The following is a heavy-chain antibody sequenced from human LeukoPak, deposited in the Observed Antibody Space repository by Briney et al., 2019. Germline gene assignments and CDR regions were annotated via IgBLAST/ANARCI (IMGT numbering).Heavy chain of an antibody. CDR3: ARHRYYYDSSGYPFPYYFDY. CDR1: GGSISSSSAY. V-gene: IGHV4-39*01. D-gene: IGHD3-22*01. CDR2: IYYSGST. Sequence: SETLSLTCTVSGGSISSSSAYWGWIRQPPGKGLGWIGSIYYSGSTYYNPSLKSRVTISVDTSKNQFSLKLSSVTAADTAVYYCARHRYYYDSSGYPFPYYFDYWGQGTLVTVSS. J-gene: IGHJ4*02.